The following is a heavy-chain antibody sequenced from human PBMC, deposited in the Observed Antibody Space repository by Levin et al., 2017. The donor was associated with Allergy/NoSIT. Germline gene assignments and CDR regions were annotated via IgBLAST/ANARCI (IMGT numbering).Heavy chain of an antibody. J-gene: IGHJ4*02. Sequence: LSLTCAASGFTFNNYAMSWVRQAPGKGLEWVSAIINSGVGTYYADSVKGRFTISRDNSKNTMYLQMNSLRAEDTAVYFCAKDAIRGSDQPYYFDYWGQGTLVTAST. CDR2: IINSGVGT. CDR3: AKDAIRGSDQPYYFDY. D-gene: IGHD6-19*01. V-gene: IGHV3-23*01. CDR1: GFTFNNYA.